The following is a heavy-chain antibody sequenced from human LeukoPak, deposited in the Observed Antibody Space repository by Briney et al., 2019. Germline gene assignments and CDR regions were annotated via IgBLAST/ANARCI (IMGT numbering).Heavy chain of an antibody. CDR2: IIPIFGTA. D-gene: IGHD4-17*01. CDR1: GYTFTAYT. Sequence: GASVKVSCKASGYTFTAYTIKWVRQAPGQGLEWMGGIIPIFGTANYAQKFQGRVTITADESTSTAYMELSSLRSEDTAVYYCATVVMTTDDPIVDPWGQGTLVTVSS. CDR3: ATVVMTTDDPIVDP. J-gene: IGHJ5*02. V-gene: IGHV1-69*13.